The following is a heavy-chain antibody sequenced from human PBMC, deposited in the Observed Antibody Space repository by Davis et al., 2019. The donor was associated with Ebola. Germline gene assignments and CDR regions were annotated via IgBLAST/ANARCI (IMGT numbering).Heavy chain of an antibody. J-gene: IGHJ4*02. Sequence: GESLKISCNGSGYTFTYWIAWVRQMPGKGLEWMGIIFPADSDTTYSPSFQDHVTISADKSISTAYLQWSSLKASDTAMYYCARLLSGSFATGGNYWGQGTLVTVSS. V-gene: IGHV5-51*01. D-gene: IGHD1-26*01. CDR1: GYTFTYW. CDR3: ARLLSGSFATGGNY. CDR2: IFPADSDT.